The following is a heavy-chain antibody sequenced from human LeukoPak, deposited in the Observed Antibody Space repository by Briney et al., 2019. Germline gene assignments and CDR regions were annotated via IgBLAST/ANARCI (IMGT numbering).Heavy chain of an antibody. D-gene: IGHD4-11*01. V-gene: IGHV1-46*01. CDR3: ARVGTTGATADN. J-gene: IGHJ4*02. CDR1: GYIFTTYY. CDR2: INPRGGST. Sequence: VASVKVSCKASGYIFTTYYMHWLRQAPGQGPEWMGIINPRGGSTDYAQKLQGRVTMTSDTSTSTVYMELKSLRSEDTAVYFCARVGTTGATADNWGQGTLVTVSS.